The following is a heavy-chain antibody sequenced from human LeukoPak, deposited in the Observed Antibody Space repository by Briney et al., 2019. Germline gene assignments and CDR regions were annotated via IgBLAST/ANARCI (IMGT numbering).Heavy chain of an antibody. V-gene: IGHV4-4*07. CDR1: GGSISSYY. Sequence: PSETLSLTCTVSGGSISSYYWSWIRQLAGKGLEWIGRIYTSGSTNYNPSLKSRVTMSVDTSKNQFSLKLSSVTAADTAVYYCARAGAAAGFNWFDPWGQGTLVTVSS. J-gene: IGHJ5*02. CDR3: ARAGAAAGFNWFDP. CDR2: IYTSGST. D-gene: IGHD6-13*01.